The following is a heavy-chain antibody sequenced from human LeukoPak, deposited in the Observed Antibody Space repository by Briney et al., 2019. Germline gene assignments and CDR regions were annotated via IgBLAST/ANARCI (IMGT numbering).Heavy chain of an antibody. D-gene: IGHD3-22*01. J-gene: IGHJ4*02. CDR1: GFTFSTYG. Sequence: PGGSLRLSCSASGFTFSTYGMHWVRQAPGKGLEWVAVISYDGSNKYYADSVKGRFTISRDNSKNTLYLQMNSLRAEDTAVYYCAKDPAYDSSGYDYWGQGTLVTVSS. CDR2: ISYDGSNK. CDR3: AKDPAYDSSGYDY. V-gene: IGHV3-30*18.